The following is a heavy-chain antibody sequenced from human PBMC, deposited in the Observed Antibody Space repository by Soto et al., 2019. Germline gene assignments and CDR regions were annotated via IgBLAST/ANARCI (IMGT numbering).Heavy chain of an antibody. D-gene: IGHD3-9*01. CDR3: GKGPEYDSLTGCDH. CDR1: GFTFSLSA. V-gene: IGHV3-23*01. Sequence: EVQLLESGGGFVQPGESLRLYCAASGFTFSLSAMSWVRQAPGRGLEWVSSISGGGGSTEYAESVKGRFTISRDNSKDTVHLQMNSLRAEDTAIYYCGKGPEYDSLTGCDHWGQGALVSVSS. CDR2: ISGGGGST. J-gene: IGHJ1*01.